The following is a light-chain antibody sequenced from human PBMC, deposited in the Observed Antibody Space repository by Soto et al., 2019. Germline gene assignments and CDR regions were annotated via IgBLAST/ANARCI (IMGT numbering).Light chain of an antibody. Sequence: DIQLTQSPSTLSASVGDRVTITCRASQSVFSWLAWYQQKPGKAPKLLIYDASTLEGGVPSRFRGSGSGTEFTLTIGGLQHDDFATYHCQQYNSFSWSFGQGTKVEVK. CDR1: QSVFSW. CDR3: QQYNSFSWS. J-gene: IGKJ1*01. CDR2: DAS. V-gene: IGKV1-5*01.